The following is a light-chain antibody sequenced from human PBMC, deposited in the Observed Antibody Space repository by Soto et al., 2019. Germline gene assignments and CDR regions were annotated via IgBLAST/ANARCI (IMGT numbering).Light chain of an antibody. CDR1: QSISSN. Sequence: EIVMTQSPATLSVSPGERATLSCRARQSISSNLAWYQHKPGQAPRLLIYGASTRATGIPARFSGSGSGTEFTITISSLQSEDFAVYYCQQYNSWPPWTFGQGTKVEIK. J-gene: IGKJ1*01. CDR2: GAS. V-gene: IGKV3-15*01. CDR3: QQYNSWPPWT.